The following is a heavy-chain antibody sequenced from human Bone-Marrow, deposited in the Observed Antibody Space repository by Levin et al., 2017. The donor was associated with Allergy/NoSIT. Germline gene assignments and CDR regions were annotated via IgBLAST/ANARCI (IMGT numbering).Heavy chain of an antibody. J-gene: IGHJ4*02. V-gene: IGHV3-23*01. CDR3: AKAYNTGSDGGPGD. D-gene: IGHD7-27*01. CDR1: GFTFGSSA. CDR2: ITDSGDGT. Sequence: LSLTCAASGFTFGSSAMNWVRQAPGKGLEWVSSITDSGDGTYYADSVRGRFTISRDNSKNTLYLQMSNLRAEDTAIYYCAKAYNTGSDGGPGDWGQGTLVTVSS.